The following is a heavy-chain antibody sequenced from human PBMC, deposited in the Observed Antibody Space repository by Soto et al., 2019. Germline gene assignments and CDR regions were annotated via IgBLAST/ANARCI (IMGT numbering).Heavy chain of an antibody. J-gene: IGHJ3*02. CDR3: ASALTTVTTFDAFDI. CDR2: IYSGGST. CDR1: GFTVSSNY. Sequence: EVQLVESGGGLIQPGGSLRLSCAASGFTVSSNYMSWVRQAPGKGLEWVSVIYSGGSTYYADSVKGRFTISRDNSKNTLYLQMNSLRAEDTAVYYCASALTTVTTFDAFDIWGQGTMVTVSS. V-gene: IGHV3-53*01. D-gene: IGHD4-17*01.